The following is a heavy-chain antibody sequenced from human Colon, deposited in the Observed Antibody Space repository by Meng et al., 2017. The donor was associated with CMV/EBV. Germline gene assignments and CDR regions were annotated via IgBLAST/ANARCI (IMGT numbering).Heavy chain of an antibody. J-gene: IGHJ4*02. D-gene: IGHD2-21*02. CDR2: ISGVNGDT. Sequence: CKASCYKFDIYGITWVRQVPGQGLEWVGWISGVNGDTNYAQKFQGRVTVTADTSTKTAYMELRGLKSDDSAVYYCARAGAEVTTHFDRWGQGTLVTVSS. CDR3: ARAGAEVTTHFDR. V-gene: IGHV1-18*01. CDR1: CYKFDIYG.